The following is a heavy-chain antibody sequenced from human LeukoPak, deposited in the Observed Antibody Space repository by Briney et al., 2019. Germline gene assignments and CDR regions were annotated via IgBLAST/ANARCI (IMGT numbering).Heavy chain of an antibody. V-gene: IGHV3-74*01. CDR1: GXTFSSNW. J-gene: IGHJ4*02. Sequence: GGSLRLSCADPGXTFSSNWMHWVRQAPGKGLVWVSRINSDGGSTSYADSVKGRFTISRDNAKNTLYLQMNSLRAEDTAVYYCARAGYYYDSSGHDYWGQGTPVTVSS. D-gene: IGHD3-22*01. CDR2: INSDGGST. CDR3: ARAGYYYDSSGHDY.